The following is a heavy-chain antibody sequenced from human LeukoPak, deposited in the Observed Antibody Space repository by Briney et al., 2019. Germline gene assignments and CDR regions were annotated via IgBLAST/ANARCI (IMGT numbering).Heavy chain of an antibody. CDR2: INPNSGGT. Sequence: ASVKVSRKASGYTFTGYYMHWVRQAPGQGLEWMGWINPNSGGTNYAQKFQGRVTMTRDTSISTAYMELSRLRSDDTAVYYCARADMVRGVIKFDPWGQGTLVTVSS. J-gene: IGHJ5*02. D-gene: IGHD3-10*01. CDR1: GYTFTGYY. CDR3: ARADMVRGVIKFDP. V-gene: IGHV1-2*02.